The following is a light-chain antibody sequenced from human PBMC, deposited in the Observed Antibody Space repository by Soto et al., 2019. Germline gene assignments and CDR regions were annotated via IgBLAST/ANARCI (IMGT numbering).Light chain of an antibody. CDR3: QQYYDWPPLT. V-gene: IGKV3-15*01. Sequence: EIVMTQSPASLSVSPGERATLSCRASQSVSSNLAWYQQKPCQAPRLLIYGASSRATGIPARFSGSGSGTEFTLTITSLQSEDFAVYFCQQYYDWPPLTFGPGTKVDIK. CDR2: GAS. J-gene: IGKJ3*01. CDR1: QSVSSN.